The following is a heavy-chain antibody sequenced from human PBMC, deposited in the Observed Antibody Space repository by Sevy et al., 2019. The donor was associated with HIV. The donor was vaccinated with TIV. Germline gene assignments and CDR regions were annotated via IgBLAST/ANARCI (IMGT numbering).Heavy chain of an antibody. D-gene: IGHD3-16*01. CDR1: GFTFRSDW. J-gene: IGHJ4*02. CDR2: ITNDGLAT. Sequence: GGSLRLSCAASGFTFRSDWMHWVRQAPGKGLAWVAQITNDGLATNYADSVRGRFTISRDTAKNTPYLQRDSLRVEDTATYYCAGGTKRVADSWGQGTLVTVSS. CDR3: AGGTKRVADS. V-gene: IGHV3-74*01.